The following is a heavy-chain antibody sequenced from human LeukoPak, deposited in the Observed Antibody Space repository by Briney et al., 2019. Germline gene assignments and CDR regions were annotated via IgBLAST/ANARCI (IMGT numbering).Heavy chain of an antibody. D-gene: IGHD3-10*02. CDR1: GFTFNTYG. CDR2: IGPGPSHT. V-gene: IGHV3-21*01. Sequence: GGSLRLSCAASGFTFNTYGMTWVRQAPGKGLEWLSYIGPGPSHTYYADSVRGRFVISRDDAKSSLYLQMSSLRAEDTAVYYCARDYVTMAPDYGGLGTLVTVSS. CDR3: ARDYVTMAPDY. J-gene: IGHJ4*02.